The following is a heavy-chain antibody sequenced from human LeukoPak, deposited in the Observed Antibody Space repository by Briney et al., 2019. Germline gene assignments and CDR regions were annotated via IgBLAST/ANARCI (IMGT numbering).Heavy chain of an antibody. Sequence: GASVKVSCKTSGYTFTTYGVSWVRQAPGQGLEWMGWVSGYTGNTNYAERFQGRVTMTTDTSTSTVYMELTSLRSDDTAEYYCARGEVSASLYYFDFWGQGTLVTVS. D-gene: IGHD2-2*01. CDR3: ARGEVSASLYYFDF. V-gene: IGHV1-18*01. CDR1: GYTFTTYG. J-gene: IGHJ4*02. CDR2: VSGYTGNT.